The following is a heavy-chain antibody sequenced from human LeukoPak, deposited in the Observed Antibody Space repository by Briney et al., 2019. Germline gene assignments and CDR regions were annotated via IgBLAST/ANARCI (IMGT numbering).Heavy chain of an antibody. D-gene: IGHD3-16*01. J-gene: IGHJ3*02. Sequence: PGGSLRLSCVASGFTFSSYSMDWVRQAPGKGLEWVSSVSSGSKYLYYADSVKGRFTISRDNAKDSLCLQMNSLRAEDTAVYYCAGLVWGGSSLDAFDIWGQGATVTVSS. CDR3: AGLVWGGSSLDAFDI. CDR1: GFTFSSYS. CDR2: VSSGSKYL. V-gene: IGHV3-21*01.